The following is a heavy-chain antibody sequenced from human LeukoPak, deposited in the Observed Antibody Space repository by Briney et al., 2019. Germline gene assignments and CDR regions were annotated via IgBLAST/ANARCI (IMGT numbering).Heavy chain of an antibody. D-gene: IGHD3-3*01. CDR3: ARGGYDFVYYYYGMDV. J-gene: IGHJ6*02. V-gene: IGHV1-2*06. Sequence: ASVNVFCKASGYTFTGYYMHWVRQAPGQGLEWMGRINPNSGGTNYAQKFQGRVTMTRDTSISTAYMELSRLSSDDTAVYYCARGGYDFVYYYYGMDVWGQGTTVTVSS. CDR2: INPNSGGT. CDR1: GYTFTGYY.